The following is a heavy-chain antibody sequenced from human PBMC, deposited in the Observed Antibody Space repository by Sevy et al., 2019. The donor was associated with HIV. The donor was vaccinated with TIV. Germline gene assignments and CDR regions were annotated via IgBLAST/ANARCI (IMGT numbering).Heavy chain of an antibody. CDR2: IYPGDSDT. CDR3: ARLAQSARDAFDI. CDR1: GYSFTSYW. J-gene: IGHJ3*02. Sequence: HGESLKISCKGSGYSFTSYWIGWVRQMPGKGLEWMGIIYPGDSDTRYSPSFQGQVTISADKSISTAYLQWSSLKASDTAMYYCARLAQSARDAFDIWGQGTMVTVSS. V-gene: IGHV5-51*01.